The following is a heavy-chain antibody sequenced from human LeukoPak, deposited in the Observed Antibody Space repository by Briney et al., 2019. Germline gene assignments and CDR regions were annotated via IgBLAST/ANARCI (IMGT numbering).Heavy chain of an antibody. CDR1: GFTFSSYE. CDR3: AREAYYDFWAGGYYYYYMDV. Sequence: GGSLRLSCAASGFTFSSYEMNWVRQAPGKGLEWVSYISSSGSTIYYAESVKGRFTISRDNAKTSLYLQMNSLRAEDTAVYYCAREAYYDFWAGGYYYYYMDVWGKGTTVTVSS. D-gene: IGHD3-3*01. V-gene: IGHV3-48*03. J-gene: IGHJ6*03. CDR2: ISSSGSTI.